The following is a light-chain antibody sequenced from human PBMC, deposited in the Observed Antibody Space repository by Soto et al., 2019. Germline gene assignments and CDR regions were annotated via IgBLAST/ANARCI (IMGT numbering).Light chain of an antibody. CDR2: SAS. CDR3: QQTRSFPLT. V-gene: IGKV1-12*01. J-gene: IGKJ4*01. CDR1: QPITSW. Sequence: DIHVTQSPSSVSASVWDRVTITCRASQPITSWLAWYQQKPGRAPKLLIYSASSLQSGAPSRFTGSGSGTDFTLTITSLQPDDAAVYYCQQTRSFPLTFGGGTKVEI.